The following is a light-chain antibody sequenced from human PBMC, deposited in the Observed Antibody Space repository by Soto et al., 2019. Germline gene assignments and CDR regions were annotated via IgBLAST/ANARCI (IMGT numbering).Light chain of an antibody. CDR3: SSDAGSLYV. V-gene: IGLV2-8*01. J-gene: IGLJ1*01. CDR2: EVS. Sequence: QSALTQPPSASGSPGQSVTISCTGTSSDVGDYNYVSWYQQHPGKAPKLMIYEVSKRPSGVPDRSSGSKSGNTASLTVSGLQAEDDADYCYSSDAGSLYVFGTGTQLTVL. CDR1: SSDVGDYNY.